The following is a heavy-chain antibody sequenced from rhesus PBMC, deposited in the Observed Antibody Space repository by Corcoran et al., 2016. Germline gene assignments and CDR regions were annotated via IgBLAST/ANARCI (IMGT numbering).Heavy chain of an antibody. CDR3: ARGPYSSGWYFEF. V-gene: IGHV4S9*01. CDR1: GGSISDSYY. Sequence: QVQLQESGPGLVKPSETLSLTCAVSGGSISDSYYWNWIRQPPGKGVEWIGNIYGKRATTNYNPALKRRGTISKDTAKNQFFLKLSSVTAADTAVYYWARGPYSSGWYFEFWGQGALVTVSS. CDR2: IYGKRATT. D-gene: IGHD6-31*01. J-gene: IGHJ1*01.